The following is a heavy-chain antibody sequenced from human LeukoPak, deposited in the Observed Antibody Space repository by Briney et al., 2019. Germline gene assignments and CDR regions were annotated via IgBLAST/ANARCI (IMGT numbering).Heavy chain of an antibody. Sequence: PGGSLRLSCAASRFTFSSYSMNWVRQAPGKGLEWVSYISSSGSTIYYADSVKGRFTISRDNAKNSLYLQMNSLRAEDTAVYYCATTGSGSYYDYWGQGTLVTVSS. CDR1: RFTFSSYS. CDR3: ATTGSGSYYDY. J-gene: IGHJ4*02. D-gene: IGHD1-26*01. CDR2: ISSSGSTI. V-gene: IGHV3-48*04.